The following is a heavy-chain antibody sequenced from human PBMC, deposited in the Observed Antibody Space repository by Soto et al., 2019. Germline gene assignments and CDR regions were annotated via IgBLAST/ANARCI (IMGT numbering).Heavy chain of an antibody. CDR1: GGSVSSGRYY. J-gene: IGHJ4*02. V-gene: IGHV4-61*01. D-gene: IGHD1-26*01. CDR2: IYYSGST. Sequence: KPSETLSLTCTVSGGSVSSGRYYWSWIRQPPGKELEWIGYIYYSGSTNYNPSLKSRVTISVDTSKNQFSLKLSSVTAADTAVYYCARAAWSGSSYFDYWGQGTLVTVSS. CDR3: ARAAWSGSSYFDY.